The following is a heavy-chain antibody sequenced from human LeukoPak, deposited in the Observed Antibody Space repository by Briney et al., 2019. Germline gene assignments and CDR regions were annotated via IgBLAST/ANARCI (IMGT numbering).Heavy chain of an antibody. J-gene: IGHJ4*02. CDR3: ARSQQRGYSYGQLDY. D-gene: IGHD5-18*01. CDR2: IYSGGSI. Sequence: PGGSLRLSCAASGFTVSSNYMSWVRQAPGKGLEWVSVIYSGGSIYYADSVKGRFTISRDNSKNTLYLQMNSLRAEDTAVYYCARSQQRGYSYGQLDYWGQGTLVTVSS. CDR1: GFTVSSNY. V-gene: IGHV3-53*01.